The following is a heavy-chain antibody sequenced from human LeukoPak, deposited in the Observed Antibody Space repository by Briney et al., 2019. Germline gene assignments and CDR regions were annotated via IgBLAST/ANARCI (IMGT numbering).Heavy chain of an antibody. CDR1: GFAFSIYW. CDR2: INTDGGNT. V-gene: IGHV3-74*01. D-gene: IGHD3-10*01. J-gene: IGHJ4*02. Sequence: GGSLRLSCAASGFAFSIYWIHWVRQAPGKGLVWVSRINTDGGNTKYADSVKGRFTISRDNAKNTLYLQMNSLRAEDTAVYYCARARGGGEGYSDYWGQGTLVSVSS. CDR3: ARARGGGEGYSDY.